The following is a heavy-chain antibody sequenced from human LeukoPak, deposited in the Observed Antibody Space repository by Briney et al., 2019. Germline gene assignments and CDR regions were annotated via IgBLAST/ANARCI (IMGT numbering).Heavy chain of an antibody. V-gene: IGHV3-7*03. CDR3: ARGLGYNIY. CDR1: GFTFGSYW. CDR2: IKQDGSEM. D-gene: IGHD1-14*01. J-gene: IGHJ4*02. Sequence: GGSLRLSCAASGFTFGSYWMSWVRQAPGKGLEWVANIKQDGSEMYYMDSVKGRFTISRDNAKTSLYLQMNSLRAEDTAVYYCARGLGYNIYWGQGTLVTVSS.